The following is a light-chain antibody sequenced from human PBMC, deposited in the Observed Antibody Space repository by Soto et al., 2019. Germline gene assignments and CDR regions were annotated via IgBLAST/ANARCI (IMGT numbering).Light chain of an antibody. V-gene: IGKV3-20*01. CDR3: RQYGSSSSYT. J-gene: IGKJ2*01. CDR2: GAS. Sequence: EIVLTQSPGTLSLSPGERATLSCRASQSVSSRYLAWYHQKPGQAPRLLIYGASTSASGIPDRFSGGGSGTAFIPPISRREQEDDVVYYCRQYGSSSSYTFGQGTKLQIK. CDR1: QSVSSRY.